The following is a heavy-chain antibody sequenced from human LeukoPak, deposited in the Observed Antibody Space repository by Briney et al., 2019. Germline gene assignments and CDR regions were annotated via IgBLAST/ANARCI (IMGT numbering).Heavy chain of an antibody. J-gene: IGHJ6*03. CDR1: GYTFTGYY. CDR3: ARGRVEDYYYYYMDV. V-gene: IGHV1-2*01. CDR2: INPNSGGT. Sequence: SVKVSYKASGYTFTGYYMHWVRQAPGQGLEWMGRINPNSGGTNYAQKFQGRGTNTRGKSISTAYTELSRLRTDDTAVYYCARGRVEDYYYYYMDVWGKGTTVTVSS. D-gene: IGHD2-2*01.